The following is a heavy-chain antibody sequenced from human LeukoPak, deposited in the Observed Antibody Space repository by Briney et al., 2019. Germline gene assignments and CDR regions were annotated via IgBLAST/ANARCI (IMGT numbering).Heavy chain of an antibody. CDR1: GFTFSNYW. Sequence: GGSLRLSCVASGFTFSNYWMSWVRQAPGKGLEWVANIKQDGSEKYYVDSVKGRFTISRDNAKNSLYLQMDSLRAEDTAVYYCARDRYIFAGPDAYYYMDVWGKGTTVTISS. CDR2: IKQDGSEK. V-gene: IGHV3-7*01. CDR3: ARDRYIFAGPDAYYYMDV. D-gene: IGHD5-18*01. J-gene: IGHJ6*03.